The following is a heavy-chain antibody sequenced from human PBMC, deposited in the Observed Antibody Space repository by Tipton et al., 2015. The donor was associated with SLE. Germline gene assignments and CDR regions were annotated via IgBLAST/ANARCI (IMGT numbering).Heavy chain of an antibody. CDR3: TSPEAMVSY. D-gene: IGHD5-18*01. V-gene: IGHV3-30-3*01. Sequence: SLRLSCAASGFTFSSYAMHWVRQAPGKGLEWVAVISYDGSNKYYADSVKGRFTISRDNSKNTLYLQMNSLRAEDTALYYCTSPEAMVSYWGQGTLVTVSS. J-gene: IGHJ4*02. CDR2: ISYDGSNK. CDR1: GFTFSSYA.